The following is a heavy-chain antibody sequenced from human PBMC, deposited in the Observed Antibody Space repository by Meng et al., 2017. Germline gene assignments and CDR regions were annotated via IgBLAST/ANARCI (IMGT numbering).Heavy chain of an antibody. J-gene: IGHJ6*02. Sequence: WGSLRLSCAASGVTFSSYAMHWVRQAPGQGLEWVAVISYDGSNKYYADSVKDRLTISRDNSKNTLYLQMNSLRAEDTAVYYCARDPYSSSWYSEPKCYGMDVWGQGTTVTVSS. D-gene: IGHD6-13*01. CDR3: ARDPYSSSWYSEPKCYGMDV. CDR1: GVTFSSYA. V-gene: IGHV3-30*04. CDR2: ISYDGSNK.